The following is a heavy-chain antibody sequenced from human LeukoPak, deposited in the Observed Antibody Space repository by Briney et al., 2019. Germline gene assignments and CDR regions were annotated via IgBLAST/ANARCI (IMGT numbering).Heavy chain of an antibody. CDR3: VKDLRSDFMGVLSRYLSY. CDR1: GFTVSSNY. V-gene: IGHV3-66*01. CDR2: IYSGGST. Sequence: GGSLRLSCAASGFTVSSNYMSWVRQAPGKGLEWVSVIYSGGSTYYADSVKGRFTISRGNSKNTLYLQMSSLRAEDTAVYLCVKDLRSDFMGVLSRYLSYWGQGTLVTVSS. D-gene: IGHD2/OR15-2a*01. J-gene: IGHJ4*02.